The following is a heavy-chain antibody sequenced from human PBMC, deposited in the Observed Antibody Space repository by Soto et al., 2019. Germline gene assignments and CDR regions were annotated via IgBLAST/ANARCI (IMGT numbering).Heavy chain of an antibody. CDR2: IYHSGST. CDR3: ARAPAYCSGGSCYYGGWFDY. J-gene: IGHJ4*02. D-gene: IGHD2-15*01. V-gene: IGHV4-30-2*01. CDR1: GGSISSGGYS. Sequence: QLQLQESGSGLVKPSQTLSLTCAVSGGSISSGGYSWSWIRQPPGKGLEWIGYIYHSGSTYYNPSLKSRVTISVDRSKNQFSLKLSSVTAADTAVYYCARAPAYCSGGSCYYGGWFDYWGQGTLVTVSS.